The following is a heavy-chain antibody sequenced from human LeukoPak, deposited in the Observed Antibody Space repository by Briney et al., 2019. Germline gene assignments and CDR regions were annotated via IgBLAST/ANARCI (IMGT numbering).Heavy chain of an antibody. J-gene: IGHJ4*02. CDR3: ARGDYHVFDY. D-gene: IGHD4-17*01. Sequence: PSETLSLTCTVSGGSISSYYWYWIRQPPGKGLEWIGYIYYSGSINYNPSLKSRVTISVDTSKNQFSLKLSSVTAADTAVYYCARGDYHVFDYWGQGTLVTVSS. CDR1: GGSISSYY. CDR2: IYYSGSI. V-gene: IGHV4-59*01.